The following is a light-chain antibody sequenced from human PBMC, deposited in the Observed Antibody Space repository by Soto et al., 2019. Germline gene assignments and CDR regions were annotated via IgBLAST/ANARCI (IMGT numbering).Light chain of an antibody. CDR3: QQSNSFPLT. J-gene: IGKJ1*01. Sequence: DLQMNQSPSSVSASVGARVTITCRASQGISNWLAWFQQKPGKAPKLLIYTASRLQSGVPSRFSVIGSGTDLTITLSSLQPEDGVTYDGQQSNSFPLTFGQGTKVDIK. V-gene: IGKV1-12*01. CDR1: QGISNW. CDR2: TAS.